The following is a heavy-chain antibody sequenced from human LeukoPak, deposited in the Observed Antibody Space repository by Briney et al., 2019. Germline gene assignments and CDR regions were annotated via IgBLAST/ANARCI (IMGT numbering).Heavy chain of an antibody. CDR2: INPNSGGT. V-gene: IGHV1-2*02. CDR1: GYIFTGYY. J-gene: IGHJ5*02. D-gene: IGHD4-11*01. Sequence: ASVKVSCKASGYIFTGYYMHWVRQAPGQGLEWMGWINPNSGGTNYAQKFQGRVTITRNTSISTAYMELSSLRSEDTAVYYCARGLLSFMRSDYSNYWDNWFDPWGQGTLVTVSS. CDR3: ARGLLSFMRSDYSNYWDNWFDP.